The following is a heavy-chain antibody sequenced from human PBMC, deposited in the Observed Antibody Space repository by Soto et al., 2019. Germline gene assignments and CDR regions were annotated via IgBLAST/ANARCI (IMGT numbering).Heavy chain of an antibody. D-gene: IGHD5-12*01. CDR2: ISYDGSNK. Sequence: QVQLVESGGGVVQPGRSLRLSCAASGFTFSSYGMHWVRQAPGKGLEWVAVISYDGSNKYYADSVKGRLTISRDNPXNXLXXQMNSLRGEDTAVYYCAKDNGSGCDWLRVGDASDIWGQGTMVTVSS. CDR3: AKDNGSGCDWLRVGDASDI. V-gene: IGHV3-30*18. CDR1: GFTFSSYG. J-gene: IGHJ3*02.